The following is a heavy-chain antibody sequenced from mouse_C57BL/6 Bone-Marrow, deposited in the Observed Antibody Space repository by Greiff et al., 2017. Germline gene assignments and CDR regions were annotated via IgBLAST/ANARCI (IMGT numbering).Heavy chain of an antibody. CDR2: INPYNGGT. D-gene: IGHD1-1*01. V-gene: IGHV1-19*01. CDR3: ASWDYGSSIFAY. Sequence: VQLKQSGPVLVKPGASVKMSCKASGYTFTDYYMNWVKQSHGKSLEWIGVINPYNGGTSYNQKFKGKATLTVDKSSSTAYMELNSLTSEDSAVYYCASWDYGSSIFAYWGQGTLVTVSA. J-gene: IGHJ3*01. CDR1: GYTFTDYY.